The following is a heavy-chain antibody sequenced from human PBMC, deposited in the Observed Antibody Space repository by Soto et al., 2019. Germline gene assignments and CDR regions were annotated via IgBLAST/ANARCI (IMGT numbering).Heavy chain of an antibody. CDR3: VYGADY. J-gene: IGHJ4*02. V-gene: IGHV3-48*01. CDR2: INRVFNI. D-gene: IGHD2-8*01. Sequence: EEQLVESGGGLVQPGGSLRLSCAASGFTFRNHVMNWVRQAPGRGLEWDSSINRVFNIYYADSVKGRFTISRDNAMVSLFPQEISRRAEYTAVYYFVYGADYVGQGTLVTGSS. CDR1: GFTFRNHV.